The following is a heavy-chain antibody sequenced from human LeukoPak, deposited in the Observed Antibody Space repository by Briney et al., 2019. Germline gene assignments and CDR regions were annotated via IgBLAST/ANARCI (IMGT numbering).Heavy chain of an antibody. Sequence: GGSLRLSCAASGFNFSSYAMSWVRQAPGKGLEWVSAISISGGSTYYADSVKGRFTISRDNSKNTLYLQMNSLRPEDTAVYYCAKGGASVTRYVDYWGQGTLVTVSS. D-gene: IGHD4-17*01. J-gene: IGHJ4*02. CDR1: GFNFSSYA. V-gene: IGHV3-23*01. CDR3: AKGGASVTRYVDY. CDR2: ISISGGST.